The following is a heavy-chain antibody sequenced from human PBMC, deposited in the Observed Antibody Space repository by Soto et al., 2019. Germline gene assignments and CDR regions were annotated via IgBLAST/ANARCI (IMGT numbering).Heavy chain of an antibody. J-gene: IGHJ4*02. CDR2: ISAYNGNT. CDR1: GYTFTSYG. CDR3: ARVLDYDFWSGTTPVDY. D-gene: IGHD3-3*01. Sequence: ASVKVSCKASGYTFTSYGISWVRQAPGQGLEWMGWISAYNGNTNYAQKLQGRVTMTTDTSTSTAYMELRSLRSDDTAVYYCARVLDYDFWSGTTPVDYWGQGTLVTVSS. V-gene: IGHV1-18*01.